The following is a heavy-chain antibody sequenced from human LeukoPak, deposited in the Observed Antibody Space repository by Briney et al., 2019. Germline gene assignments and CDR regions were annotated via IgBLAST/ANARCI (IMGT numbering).Heavy chain of an antibody. CDR2: IRYDGSKK. CDR1: GFAFRSHA. CDR3: AKIPYGDYVLDYYYYMDV. D-gene: IGHD4-17*01. J-gene: IGHJ6*03. V-gene: IGHV3-30*02. Sequence: GGSLRLSCTASGFAFRSHAMHWVRQAPGKGLEWVAFIRYDGSKKFYADSVKGRFTISRDNSKNTLYLQMYSLRAEDTAVYYCAKIPYGDYVLDYYYYMDVWGKGTTVTVSS.